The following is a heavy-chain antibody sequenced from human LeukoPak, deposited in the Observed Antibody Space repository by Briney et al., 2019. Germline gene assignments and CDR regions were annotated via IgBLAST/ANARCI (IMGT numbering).Heavy chain of an antibody. CDR3: AREWQLPSGPDVFDI. J-gene: IGHJ3*02. CDR1: GFSFPSYG. Sequence: ASVKVSCKASGFSFPSYGISWVRQAPGQGLEWIGWITAYDGDTNYAEKFQGRVTMATDTSTSTASMELWSLRSDDTAVYYCAREWQLPSGPDVFDIWGQGTVVTVSS. V-gene: IGHV1-18*01. CDR2: ITAYDGDT. D-gene: IGHD1-1*01.